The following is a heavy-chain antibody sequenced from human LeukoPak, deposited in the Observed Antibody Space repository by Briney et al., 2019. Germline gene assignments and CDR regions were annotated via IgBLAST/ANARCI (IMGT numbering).Heavy chain of an antibody. V-gene: IGHV3-48*03. Sequence: GGSLRLSCAASGFTFSSYEMTWVRQAPGQGLEWVSYISSSGSTIYYAASVKGRFTISRDNAKNSLYLQMNSLRAEDTAVYYCASIGVVISTYYYYGMDVWGQGTTATVSS. J-gene: IGHJ6*02. D-gene: IGHD3-3*01. CDR2: ISSSGSTI. CDR1: GFTFSSYE. CDR3: ASIGVVISTYYYYGMDV.